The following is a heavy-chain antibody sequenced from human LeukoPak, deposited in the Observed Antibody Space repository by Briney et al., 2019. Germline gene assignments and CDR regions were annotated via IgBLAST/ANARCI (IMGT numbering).Heavy chain of an antibody. D-gene: IGHD3-22*01. CDR1: GGSFSGYY. CDR3: ARVRGYYDSSGYSPRGYFQH. J-gene: IGHJ1*01. V-gene: IGHV4-34*01. CDR2: INHSGST. Sequence: SETLSLTCAVYGGSFSGYYWSWIRQPPGKGLEWIGEINHSGSTNYNPSLKGRVTISVDTSKNQFSLKLSSVTAADTAVYYCARVRGYYDSSGYSPRGYFQHWGQGTLVTVSS.